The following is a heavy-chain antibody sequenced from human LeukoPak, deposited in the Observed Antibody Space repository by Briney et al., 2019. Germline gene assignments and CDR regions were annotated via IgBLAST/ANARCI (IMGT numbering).Heavy chain of an antibody. Sequence: SETLSLTCTVSGGSISSYYWSWIRQPPGKGLEWIGYFYYSGSTDYNPSLKSRVTISVDTSKNQFSLHLSSVTAADTAVYYCVRDSSAHFDYWGQGTLVTVSS. V-gene: IGHV4-59*01. J-gene: IGHJ4*02. CDR3: VRDSSAHFDY. CDR1: GGSISSYY. CDR2: FYYSGST.